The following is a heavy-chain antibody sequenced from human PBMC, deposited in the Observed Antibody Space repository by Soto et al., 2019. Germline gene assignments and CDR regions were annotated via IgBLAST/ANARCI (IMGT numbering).Heavy chain of an antibody. D-gene: IGHD4-17*01. V-gene: IGHV3-23*01. CDR3: AKDSGPVLRNGVTSDY. CDR1: GFTFSSYA. Sequence: GGSLRLSCAASGFTFSSYAMSWVRQAPGKGLEWVSAISGSGGSTYYADSVKGRFTISRDNSKNTLYLQMNSLRAEDTAVYYCAKDSGPVLRNGVTSDYWGQGTLVTVSS. J-gene: IGHJ4*02. CDR2: ISGSGGST.